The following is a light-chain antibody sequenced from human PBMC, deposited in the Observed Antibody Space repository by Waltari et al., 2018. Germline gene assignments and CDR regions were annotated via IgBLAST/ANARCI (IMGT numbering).Light chain of an antibody. CDR3: SSYTSSSTPL. CDR1: SSYVGGYNY. J-gene: IGLJ2*01. V-gene: IGLV2-14*01. Sequence: QSALTQPASVSGSPGQSITISCTGTSSYVGGYNYVSWYQQHPGKAPKLMIFDVTERPSGVSIRFSGSKSGNTASLTISGLQAEDEADYYCSSYTSSSTPLFGGGTKLTVL. CDR2: DVT.